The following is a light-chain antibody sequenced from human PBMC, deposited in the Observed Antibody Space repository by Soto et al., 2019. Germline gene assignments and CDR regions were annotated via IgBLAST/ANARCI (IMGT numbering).Light chain of an antibody. Sequence: QSALTQPPSASGSPGQSVTISCTGTSSDVGGYNYVSWYQQYPGRAPKLMIYEVTKRPSGVPDRFSGSKSGNTASLTVSGLQAEDEADYYCSSYAASNNFYFVFGGGPKLTVL. CDR3: SSYAASNNFYFV. J-gene: IGLJ3*02. V-gene: IGLV2-8*01. CDR2: EVT. CDR1: SSDVGGYNY.